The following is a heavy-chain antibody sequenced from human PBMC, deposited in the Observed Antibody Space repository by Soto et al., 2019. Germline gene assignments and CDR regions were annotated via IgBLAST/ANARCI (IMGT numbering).Heavy chain of an antibody. CDR2: IYYSGST. CDR1: GGSISSGDYY. CDR3: ARDRVYYDSSGYIGRAFDI. J-gene: IGHJ3*02. Sequence: PSETLSLTCTVSGGSISSGDYYWSWIRQPPGKGLEWIGYIYYSGSTYYNPSLKSRVTISVDTSKNQFSLKLSSVTATDTAVYYCARDRVYYDSSGYIGRAFDIWGQGTMVTVSS. D-gene: IGHD3-22*01. V-gene: IGHV4-30-4*01.